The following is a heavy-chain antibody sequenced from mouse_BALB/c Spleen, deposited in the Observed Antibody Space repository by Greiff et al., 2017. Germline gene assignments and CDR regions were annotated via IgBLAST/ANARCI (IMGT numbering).Heavy chain of an antibody. CDR3: AREGLLRYFDV. D-gene: IGHD1-1*01. Sequence: EVKLVESGPGLVKPSQSLSLTCSVTGYSITSGYYWNWIRQFPGNKLEWMGYISYDGSNNYNPSLKNRISITRDTSKNKFFLKLNSVTTEDTATYYCAREGLLRYFDVWGAGTTVTVSS. J-gene: IGHJ1*01. CDR2: ISYDGSN. V-gene: IGHV3-6*02. CDR1: GYSITSGYY.